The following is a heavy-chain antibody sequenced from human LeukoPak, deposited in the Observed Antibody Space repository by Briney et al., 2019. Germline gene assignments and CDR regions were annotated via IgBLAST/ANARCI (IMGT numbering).Heavy chain of an antibody. V-gene: IGHV3-30*18. D-gene: IGHD6-19*01. CDR3: AKDQQQWLVMGAFDI. Sequence: GGSLRLSCAASGFTFSSYGMHWVRQAPGKGLEWVAVTSYDGSNKYYADSVKGRFTISRDNSENTLYLQMNSLRAEDTAVYYCAKDQQQWLVMGAFDIWGQGTMVTVSS. CDR1: GFTFSSYG. J-gene: IGHJ3*02. CDR2: TSYDGSNK.